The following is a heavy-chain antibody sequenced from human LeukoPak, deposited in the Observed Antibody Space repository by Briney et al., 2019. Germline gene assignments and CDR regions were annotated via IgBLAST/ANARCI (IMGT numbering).Heavy chain of an antibody. CDR2: INPNSGGT. Sequence: GASVKVSYKASGYTFTDYYMHWVRQAPGQGLEWMGWINPNSGGTNYAQKFQGRVTMTRDTSISTAYMELSRLRSDDTAVYYCARTYSSGWYVLFDYWGQGTLVTVSS. CDR1: GYTFTDYY. J-gene: IGHJ4*02. CDR3: ARTYSSGWYVLFDY. D-gene: IGHD6-19*01. V-gene: IGHV1-2*02.